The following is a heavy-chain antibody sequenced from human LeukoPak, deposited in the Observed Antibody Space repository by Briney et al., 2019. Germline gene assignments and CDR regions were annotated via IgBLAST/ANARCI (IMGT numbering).Heavy chain of an antibody. D-gene: IGHD1-1*01. CDR1: GGSISSGSYY. CDR2: VYTSGST. CDR3: TRITEWNDFDY. J-gene: IGHJ4*02. Sequence: SQTLSLTCTVSGGSISSGSYYWSWIRQPAGKGLEWIGRVYTSGSTNYNPSLKSRVTISVDTSKNQFSLKLTSMTAADTAVYYCTRITEWNDFDYWGQGTLVTVSS. V-gene: IGHV4-61*02.